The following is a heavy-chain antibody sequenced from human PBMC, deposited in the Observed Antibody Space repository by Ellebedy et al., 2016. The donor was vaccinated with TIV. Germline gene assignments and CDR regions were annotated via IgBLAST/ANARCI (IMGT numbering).Heavy chain of an antibody. V-gene: IGHV3-7*01. J-gene: IGHJ6*02. CDR1: GFIFSNYW. Sequence: GESLKISXAASGFIFSNYWMSWVRQAPGKGLEWVANIKQDGSESYYVDSVKGRFTMSRDNAKKSVYLQMNSLRAEDTAVYYCARDHESYYGSALDVWGQGTTVTVSS. CDR2: IKQDGSES. CDR3: ARDHESYYGSALDV. D-gene: IGHD3-10*01.